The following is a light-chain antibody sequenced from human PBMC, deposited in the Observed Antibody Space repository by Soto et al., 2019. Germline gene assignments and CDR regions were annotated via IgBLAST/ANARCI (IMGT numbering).Light chain of an antibody. V-gene: IGKV1-12*01. CDR1: QDIISW. CDR3: LQARYFPLA. Sequence: DVQMTQSPSSVSASVGDRVTITCRASQDIISWLVWYQQKPGKAPKLLISSASTLQSGVPSRFSGSGSGTDFTLTITSLQPEDFATYYCLQARYFPLAFGQGTKVEIK. CDR2: SAS. J-gene: IGKJ1*01.